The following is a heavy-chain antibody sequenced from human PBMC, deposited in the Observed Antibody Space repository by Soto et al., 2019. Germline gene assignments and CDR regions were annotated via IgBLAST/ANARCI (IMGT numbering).Heavy chain of an antibody. CDR2: ISYDGSNK. Sequence: XGSLRLSCAASGVTLSSYAMHWVRQAPGKGLDWVAVISYDGSNKYYADSVKGRFTISRDNSKNTLYLQMNSLRAEDTAVYYCAKARMPETDFWSGYSQDFDSWGQGTLVTVSS. V-gene: IGHV3-30-3*01. D-gene: IGHD3-3*01. J-gene: IGHJ4*02. CDR3: AKARMPETDFWSGYSQDFDS. CDR1: GVTLSSYA.